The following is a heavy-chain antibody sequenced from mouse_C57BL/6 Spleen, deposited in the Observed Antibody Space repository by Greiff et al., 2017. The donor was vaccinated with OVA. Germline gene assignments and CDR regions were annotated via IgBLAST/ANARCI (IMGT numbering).Heavy chain of an antibody. CDR1: GYTFTSYW. D-gene: IGHD2-1*01. J-gene: IGHJ2*01. CDR2: IDPSDSYT. CDR3: ARRRIDYGNYVFDY. Sequence: VQLQQPGAELVRPGTSVKLSCKASGYTFTSYWMHWVKQRPGQGLEWIGEIDPSDSYTNYNQKFKGKATLTVDTSSSTAYMQLRSLTSKDSAVDDCARRRIDYGNYVFDYWGQGTTLTVSS. V-gene: IGHV1-59*01.